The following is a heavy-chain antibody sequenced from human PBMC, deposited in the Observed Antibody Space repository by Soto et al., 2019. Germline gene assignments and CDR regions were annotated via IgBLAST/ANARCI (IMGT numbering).Heavy chain of an antibody. Sequence: GGSLRLSCAASGFTFSSYAMSWVRQAPGKGLEWVSAISGSGGSTYYADSVKGRFTISRDNSKNTPYLQMNSLRAEDTAVYYCAKSDIVVVVAANSYFDYWGQGTLVTVSS. CDR1: GFTFSSYA. V-gene: IGHV3-23*01. CDR2: ISGSGGST. CDR3: AKSDIVVVVAANSYFDY. D-gene: IGHD2-15*01. J-gene: IGHJ4*02.